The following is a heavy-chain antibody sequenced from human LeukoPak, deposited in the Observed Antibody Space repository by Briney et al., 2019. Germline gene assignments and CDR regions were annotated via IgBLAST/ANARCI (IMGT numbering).Heavy chain of an antibody. V-gene: IGHV1-8*01. Sequence: GASVKVSCKASGYTFTSYDINWVRQATGQGLEWMGWMNPNSGNTGYAQTFQGRVTMTRNTSISTAYMDLSSLRSEDTAVYYCARETGIAARRYYYYMDVWGKGTTVTVSS. J-gene: IGHJ6*03. CDR2: MNPNSGNT. CDR1: GYTFTSYD. D-gene: IGHD6-6*01. CDR3: ARETGIAARRYYYYMDV.